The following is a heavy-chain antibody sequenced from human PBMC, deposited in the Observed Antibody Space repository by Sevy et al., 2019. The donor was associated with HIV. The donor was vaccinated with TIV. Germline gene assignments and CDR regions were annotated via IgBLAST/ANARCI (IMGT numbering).Heavy chain of an antibody. V-gene: IGHV4-61*01. D-gene: IGHD6-6*01. CDR3: ARERAARPAIDY. Sequence: SETLSLTCTVSGGSVSSGSYYWSWIRQPPGKGLEWIGYIYYSGSTNYNPSLKSRVTISVDTSKNQFSLKLSSVTAAETAVYYCARERAARPAIDYWGQGTLVTVSS. CDR2: IYYSGST. CDR1: GGSVSSGSYY. J-gene: IGHJ4*02.